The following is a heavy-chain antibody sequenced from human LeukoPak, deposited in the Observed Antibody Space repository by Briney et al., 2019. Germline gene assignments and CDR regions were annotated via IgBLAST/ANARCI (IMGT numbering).Heavy chain of an antibody. V-gene: IGHV5-51*01. CDR2: IYPGHSDT. J-gene: IGHJ5*02. D-gene: IGHD6-13*01. Sequence: GESLKISCKVSGYILTNDWIGWVRQVPGKGLEWMGLIYPGHSDTRYSPSFQGQVTISADKSTSTAYLQWSSLKASDTAMYYCARHGQQQLENWFDPWGQGTLVTVSS. CDR1: GYILTNDW. CDR3: ARHGQQQLENWFDP.